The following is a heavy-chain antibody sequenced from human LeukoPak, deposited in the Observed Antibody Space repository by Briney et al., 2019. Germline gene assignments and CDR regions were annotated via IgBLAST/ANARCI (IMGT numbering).Heavy chain of an antibody. D-gene: IGHD6-13*01. CDR3: ARSLGTSYTSSWYWFDP. V-gene: IGHV4-38-2*02. J-gene: IGHJ5*02. Sequence: PSETLSLTCTVSGYSISSGYFWGWIRQPPGKGLEWIGTVYHSGTTYYNPSLKSRVTISVDTSKNQFSLKLNSVTAADTAVYYCARSLGTSYTSSWYWFDPWGRGSLVIVSS. CDR2: VYHSGTT. CDR1: GYSISSGYF.